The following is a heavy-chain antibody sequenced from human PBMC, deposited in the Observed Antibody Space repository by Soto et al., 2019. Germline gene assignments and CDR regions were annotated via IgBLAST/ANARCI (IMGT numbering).Heavy chain of an antibody. CDR2: ISGSGGST. Sequence: GGSLRLSCAASGFTFSSYAMSWVRHAPGKGLEWVSAISGSGGSTYYADSVKGRFTISRDNSKNTLYLQMNSLRAEDTAVYYCAKVNERITMIVVVRYFDYWGQGTLVTVSS. CDR3: AKVNERITMIVVVRYFDY. J-gene: IGHJ4*02. V-gene: IGHV3-23*01. D-gene: IGHD3-22*01. CDR1: GFTFSSYA.